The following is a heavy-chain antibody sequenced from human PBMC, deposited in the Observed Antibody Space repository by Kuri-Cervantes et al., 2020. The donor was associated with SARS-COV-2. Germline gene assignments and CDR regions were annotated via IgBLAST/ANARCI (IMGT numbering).Heavy chain of an antibody. Sequence: GGSLRLSCAASGFTFSSYWMSWVRQAPGKGLEWVANIKQDGSEKYYVDSVKGRFTISRDNAKNSLYLQMNSLRAEDTAVYYCAKRWVTWELQEFFDFWGQGTLVTVSS. D-gene: IGHD1-26*01. V-gene: IGHV3-7*01. CDR3: AKRWVTWELQEFFDF. CDR2: IKQDGSEK. CDR1: GFTFSSYW. J-gene: IGHJ4*02.